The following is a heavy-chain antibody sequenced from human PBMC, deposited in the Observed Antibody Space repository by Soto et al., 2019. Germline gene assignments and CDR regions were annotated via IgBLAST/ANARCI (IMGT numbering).Heavy chain of an antibody. D-gene: IGHD3-16*01. J-gene: IGHJ5*02. V-gene: IGHV2-5*02. CDR1: GFSLTTSGVG. CDR3: AHSLGEDWFDP. CDR2: IYWDHDK. Sequence: QITLKESGPTLVKSTQTLTLTCTFSGFSLTTSGVGVGWIRQPPGKALEWLALIYWDHDKRYSPSLKSRLTITKDTSKNQVVLMMTNMDPVDTATYYCAHSLGEDWFDPWGQGTLVTVSS.